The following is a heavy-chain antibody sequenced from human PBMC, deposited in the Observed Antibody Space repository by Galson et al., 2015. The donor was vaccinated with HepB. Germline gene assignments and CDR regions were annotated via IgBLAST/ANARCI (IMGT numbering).Heavy chain of an antibody. V-gene: IGHV4-59*01. CDR2: VFYSGST. CDR1: GDSISNYY. Sequence: SETLSLTCTVSGDSISNYYWSWIRQPPGKGLEWIAYVFYSGSTNYNPSLKSRATISVDSSKTQFSPQLTSVTAADTAMYYCARYHCTSTTCRKGFDYWGPGTLVTVSS. J-gene: IGHJ4*02. CDR3: ARYHCTSTTCRKGFDY. D-gene: IGHD2-2*01.